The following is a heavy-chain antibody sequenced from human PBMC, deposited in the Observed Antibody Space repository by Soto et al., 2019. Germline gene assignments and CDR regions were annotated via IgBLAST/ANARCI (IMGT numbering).Heavy chain of an antibody. V-gene: IGHV3-30*18. CDR1: GFTFSGYG. Sequence: GGALTLACGAAGFTFSGYGMYWGGQAHGKGLGRLPVISTDGSNRYYADSVKGRFTISRDNSKNTLYLQMKSARAKDTAVYYCAKDQPLYPLRYFDWLSYYYGMDVWGHGTTVTVSS. CDR3: AKDQPLYPLRYFDWLSYYYGMDV. CDR2: ISTDGSNR. J-gene: IGHJ6*02. D-gene: IGHD3-9*01.